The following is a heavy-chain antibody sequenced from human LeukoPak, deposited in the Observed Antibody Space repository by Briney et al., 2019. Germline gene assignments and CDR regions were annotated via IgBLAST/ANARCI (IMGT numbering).Heavy chain of an antibody. V-gene: IGHV3-21*01. D-gene: IGHD1-26*01. Sequence: GGSLRLSCAASGFTFSSYSMNWVRQAPGKGLEWVSSISSSSSYIYSADSVKGRFTISRDNAKNSLYLQMNSLRAEDTAVYYCAGPMYSGSCKPFDYWGQGTLVTVSS. CDR1: GFTFSSYS. CDR2: ISSSSSYI. J-gene: IGHJ4*02. CDR3: AGPMYSGSCKPFDY.